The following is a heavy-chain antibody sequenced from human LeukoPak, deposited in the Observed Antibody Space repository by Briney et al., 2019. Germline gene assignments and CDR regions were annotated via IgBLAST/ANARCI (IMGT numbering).Heavy chain of an antibody. J-gene: IGHJ3*02. CDR1: GHTFTGYY. V-gene: IGHV1-2*06. CDR3: ARVRGYYDSSGPRDAFDI. CDR2: INPNSGGT. Sequence: ASVKVSCKTSGHTFTGYYMHWVRQAPGQGLEWMGRINPNSGGTNYAQKFQGRVTMTRHTSISTAYMELSRLRSDDTAVYYCARVRGYYDSSGPRDAFDIWGQGTMVTVSS. D-gene: IGHD3-22*01.